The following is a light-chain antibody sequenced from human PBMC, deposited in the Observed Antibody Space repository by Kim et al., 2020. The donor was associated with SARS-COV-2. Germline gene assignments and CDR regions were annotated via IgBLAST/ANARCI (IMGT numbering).Light chain of an antibody. CDR3: CSYAGRYTWI. V-gene: IGLV2-11*03. CDR1: SSDVGRYNS. Sequence: GQSVTISCTGNSSDVGRYNSVSWYQQHPGKAPKLMISDVTDRPSGGPDRFSGFKSGNTASLTISGLQAEDEADYYCCSYAGRYTWIFGGGTQLTVL. CDR2: DVT. J-gene: IGLJ2*01.